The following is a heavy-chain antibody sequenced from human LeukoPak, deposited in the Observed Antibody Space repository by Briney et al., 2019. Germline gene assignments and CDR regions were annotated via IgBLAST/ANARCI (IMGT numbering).Heavy chain of an antibody. Sequence: SVKVSCKASGATFSSYTISWVRQAPGQRLEWLGRIIPILGIANSAQKFQGRVTITADKSTSTAYMELSSLRSEDTAVYYCAREGGRKAVAGTRSPYHWGQGTLVTVSS. CDR2: IIPILGIA. CDR3: AREGGRKAVAGTRSPYH. V-gene: IGHV1-69*04. J-gene: IGHJ4*02. CDR1: GATFSSYT. D-gene: IGHD6-19*01.